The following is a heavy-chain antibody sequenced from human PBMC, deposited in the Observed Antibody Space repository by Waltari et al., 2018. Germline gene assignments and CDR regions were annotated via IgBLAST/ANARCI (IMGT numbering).Heavy chain of an antibody. CDR3: ARGITVAALDT. J-gene: IGHJ5*02. Sequence: QVQLQESGPGLVKPSQTLSLTCTVSGGSISSGDYYWSWIRQPPGKVMEWIGYISYTWTTLYSPSLPSRVLMSIDTSKTQFSLKLSSVTAADTALYFCARGITVAALDTWGQGTLVTVSS. D-gene: IGHD2-15*01. V-gene: IGHV4-30-4*08. CDR2: ISYTWTT. CDR1: GGSISSGDYY.